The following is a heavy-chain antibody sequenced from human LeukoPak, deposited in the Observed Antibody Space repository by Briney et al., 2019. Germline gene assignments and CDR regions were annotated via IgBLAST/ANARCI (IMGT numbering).Heavy chain of an antibody. CDR2: ITSRSSK. V-gene: IGHV3-69-1*01. CDR1: GFTFSTYN. Sequence: GGSLRLSCAASGFTFSTYNMHWVRQAPGKGLEWVSSITSRSSKYYADSMKGRFTISRDNAKNSLYLQMNSLRVEDTAVYYCATSEGLTMVRGFDYWGQGTLVTVSS. CDR3: ATSEGLTMVRGFDY. D-gene: IGHD3-10*01. J-gene: IGHJ4*02.